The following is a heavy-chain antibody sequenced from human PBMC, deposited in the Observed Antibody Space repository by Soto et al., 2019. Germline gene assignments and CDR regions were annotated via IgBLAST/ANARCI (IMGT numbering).Heavy chain of an antibody. J-gene: IGHJ6*02. Sequence: QVKLQESGPGLVKASQTLSLTCTVSGASISTRDCFWGWVRQRPGRGLEWIGYIFYSGNTYYNPSLPSRLSKSVDTAKNQFSQMVTSASAADTAVYYWAIDSTTTSTWRGLDVWGQGTTVTVSS. CDR3: AIDSTTTSTWRGLDV. CDR2: IFYSGNT. D-gene: IGHD1-1*01. V-gene: IGHV4-31*03. CDR1: GASISTRDCF.